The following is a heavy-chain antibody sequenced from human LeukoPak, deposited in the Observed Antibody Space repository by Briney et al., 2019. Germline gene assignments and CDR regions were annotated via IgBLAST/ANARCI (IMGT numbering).Heavy chain of an antibody. CDR2: ISGSGSST. Sequence: PGGSLRLSCAASGFTFSSYAMSWVRQAPGKGLEWVSAISGSGSSTYYADSVKGRFTISRDNSKNTLYLQMNRLGVEDTAVYYCAKRGGLPPLDYYYYYMDVWGKGTTVTVSS. V-gene: IGHV3-23*01. CDR1: GFTFSSYA. D-gene: IGHD2-21*02. J-gene: IGHJ6*03. CDR3: AKRGGLPPLDYYYYYMDV.